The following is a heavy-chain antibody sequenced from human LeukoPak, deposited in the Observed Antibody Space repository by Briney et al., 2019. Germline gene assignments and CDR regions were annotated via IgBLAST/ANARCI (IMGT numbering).Heavy chain of an antibody. Sequence: GGSLRLSCAASGFTFSSYSMNWVRQAPGKGLEWVSSISSSSSYLYYADSVKGRFTISRDNAKNSLYLQMNSLRAEDTAVYYCARDAYHLIVDTAMVAYYYGMDVWGQGTTVTVSS. CDR2: ISSSSSYL. CDR1: GFTFSSYS. CDR3: ARDAYHLIVDTAMVAYYYGMDV. D-gene: IGHD5-18*01. J-gene: IGHJ6*02. V-gene: IGHV3-21*01.